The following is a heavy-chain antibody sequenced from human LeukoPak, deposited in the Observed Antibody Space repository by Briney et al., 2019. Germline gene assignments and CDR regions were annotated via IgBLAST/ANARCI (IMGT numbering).Heavy chain of an antibody. CDR1: GFTFNTYT. J-gene: IGHJ4*02. Sequence: PGGSLRLSCAASGFTFNTYTMNWVRQAPGKGLECVSSISSSSNYIYYADSVKGRFTISRDNAKNSLYLQMNSLRAEDTAMYYCARVSYRTSSVDYWGQGTLVTVSS. D-gene: IGHD1-26*01. V-gene: IGHV3-21*01. CDR2: ISSSSNYI. CDR3: ARVSYRTSSVDY.